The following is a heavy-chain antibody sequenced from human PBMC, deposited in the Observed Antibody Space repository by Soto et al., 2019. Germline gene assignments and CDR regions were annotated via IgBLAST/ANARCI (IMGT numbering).Heavy chain of an antibody. CDR3: ERGTIAAGPCVDY. Sequence: QVQLVESGGGVVQPRRSLRLSCAASGFTFSRYAMHSVRQAPGKGLEWVAVISYDGSNKYYADSVKGRFTNPRDNSKNTLYLQKNSLRAEDTAVYYCERGTIAAGPCVDYWGQGTLVTVSS. J-gene: IGHJ4*02. V-gene: IGHV3-30-3*01. CDR2: ISYDGSNK. CDR1: GFTFSRYA. D-gene: IGHD6-13*01.